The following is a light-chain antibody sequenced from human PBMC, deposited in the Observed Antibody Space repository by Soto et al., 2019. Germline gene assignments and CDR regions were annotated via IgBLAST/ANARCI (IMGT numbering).Light chain of an antibody. CDR3: SSFAGRDTYVV. CDR1: SSDVGGYNY. CDR2: EVS. V-gene: IGLV2-14*01. J-gene: IGLJ2*01. Sequence: QSALTQPASVSGSPGQSITISCTGTSSDVGGYNYVSWYQQHPGKAPKLMIYEVSNRPSGVSNRFSGSKSGNTASLTISGLQAEDEADYYCSSFAGRDTYVVFGGGTKVTVL.